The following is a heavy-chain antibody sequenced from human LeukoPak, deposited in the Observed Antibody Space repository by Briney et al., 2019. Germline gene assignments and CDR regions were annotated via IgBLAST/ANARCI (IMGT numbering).Heavy chain of an antibody. CDR2: IYYSGST. CDR1: GGSISSYY. CDR3: ARQVTFGYAYAYYFDY. Sequence: SETLSLTCTVSGGSISSYYWSWIRQPPGKGLEWIGYIYYSGSTNYNPSLKSRVTISVDTSKNQFSLKLSSVTAADTAVYYCARQVTFGYAYAYYFDYWGQGTLVTVSS. V-gene: IGHV4-59*01. J-gene: IGHJ4*02. D-gene: IGHD3-16*01.